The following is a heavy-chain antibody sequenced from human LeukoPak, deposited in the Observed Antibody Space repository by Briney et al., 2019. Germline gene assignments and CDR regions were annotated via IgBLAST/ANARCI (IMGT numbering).Heavy chain of an antibody. J-gene: IGHJ4*02. Sequence: SETLSLTCTVSGGSISSGGYYWSWIRQPPGKGLEWIGYIYHSGSTYYNPSLKSRVTISVDRSKNQFSLKLSSVTAADTAVYYCAREPYSSNWSYFDYWGQGTLVTVSS. D-gene: IGHD6-13*01. CDR3: AREPYSSNWSYFDY. CDR2: IYHSGST. V-gene: IGHV4-30-2*01. CDR1: GGSISSGGYY.